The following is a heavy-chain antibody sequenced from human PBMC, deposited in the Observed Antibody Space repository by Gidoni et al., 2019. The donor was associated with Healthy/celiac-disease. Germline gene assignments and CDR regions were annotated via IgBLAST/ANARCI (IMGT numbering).Heavy chain of an antibody. D-gene: IGHD6-13*01. CDR2: ISGSGGST. V-gene: IGHV3-23*01. Sequence: EVQLLESGGGLVQPGGSLRLSCAASGFTLSSYAMSWVRQAPGKGLAWVSAISGSGGSTYYADSVKGRFTISRDNSKNTLYLQMNSLRAEDTAVYYCAKSGLWSSSWYDRTFDPWGQGTLVTVSS. J-gene: IGHJ5*02. CDR3: AKSGLWSSSWYDRTFDP. CDR1: GFTLSSYA.